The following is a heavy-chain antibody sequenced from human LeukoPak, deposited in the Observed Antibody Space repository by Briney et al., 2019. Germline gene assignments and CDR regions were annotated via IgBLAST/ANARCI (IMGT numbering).Heavy chain of an antibody. Sequence: SETLSLTCTVSGGSIRSSFWSWIRQPAGKGLEWIGRIYTNGNTNYNPSLKSRVTMSADTSKNQISLKLSSVTAADTAVYYCARGSASPAAIPFDMWGQGTMVTVSS. CDR2: IYTNGNT. D-gene: IGHD2-2*02. V-gene: IGHV4-4*07. CDR1: GGSIRSSF. J-gene: IGHJ3*02. CDR3: ARGSASPAAIPFDM.